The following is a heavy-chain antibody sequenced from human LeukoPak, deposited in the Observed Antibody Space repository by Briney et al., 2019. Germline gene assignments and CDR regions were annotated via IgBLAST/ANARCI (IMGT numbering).Heavy chain of an antibody. Sequence: GRSLRLSCAASGFTFCSYAMHWVRQAPGKGLEWVAVISYDGSNKYYADSVKGRFTISRDNSKNTLYLQMNSLRAEDTAVYYCARDTFGDYDYWGQGTLVTVSS. CDR3: ARDTFGDYDY. CDR1: GFTFCSYA. CDR2: ISYDGSNK. V-gene: IGHV3-30-3*01. J-gene: IGHJ4*02. D-gene: IGHD3-16*01.